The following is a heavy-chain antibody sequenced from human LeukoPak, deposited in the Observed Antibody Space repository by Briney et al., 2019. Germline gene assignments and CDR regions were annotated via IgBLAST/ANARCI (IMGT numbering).Heavy chain of an antibody. V-gene: IGHV1-18*01. CDR2: ISAYNGNT. CDR3: ARDQEFGIAAVKSWFDP. Sequence: GASVKVSCEASGYTFTSYGINWVRQAPGQGLEWMGWISAYNGNTIYAQKLQGRVTMTTDTSTNTAYMEVRSLRSDDTAVYYCARDQEFGIAAVKSWFDPWGQGTLVTVSS. J-gene: IGHJ5*02. CDR1: GYTFTSYG. D-gene: IGHD6-13*01.